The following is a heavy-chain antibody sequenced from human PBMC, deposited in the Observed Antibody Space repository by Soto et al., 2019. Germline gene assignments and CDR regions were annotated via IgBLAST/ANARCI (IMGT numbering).Heavy chain of an antibody. V-gene: IGHV1-69*04. Sequence: SVKVSCKASGGTFSSYTISWVRQAPGQGLEWMGRIIPILGIANYAQKFQGRVTITADKSTSTAYMELSSLRSEDTAVYYCARDHCSSTSCHVYYYYMDVWGKGTTVTVSS. CDR2: IIPILGIA. CDR3: ARDHCSSTSCHVYYYYMDV. J-gene: IGHJ6*03. D-gene: IGHD2-2*01. CDR1: GGTFSSYT.